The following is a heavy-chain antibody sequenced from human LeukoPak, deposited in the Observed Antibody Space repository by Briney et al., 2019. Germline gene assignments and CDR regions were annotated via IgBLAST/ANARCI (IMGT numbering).Heavy chain of an antibody. CDR1: GGSISSYY. CDR3: ARDNWSSWFPTFFDY. CDR2: IYTSGGT. D-gene: IGHD6-13*01. V-gene: IGHV4-4*07. Sequence: SETLSPTCTVSGGSISSYYWSWIRQPAGKGLEWIGRIYTSGGTNYNPSLKSRVTMSVDTSKNQFSLKLSSVTAADTAVYYCARDNWSSWFPTFFDYWGQGTLVTVSS. J-gene: IGHJ4*02.